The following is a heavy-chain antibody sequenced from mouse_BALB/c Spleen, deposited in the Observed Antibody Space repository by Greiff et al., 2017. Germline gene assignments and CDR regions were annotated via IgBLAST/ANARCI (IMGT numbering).Heavy chain of an antibody. V-gene: IGHV5-12-1*01. CDR2: ISSGGGST. CDR3: ARHDYYGSIYAMDY. CDR1: GFAFSSYD. D-gene: IGHD1-1*01. Sequence: EVKLMESGGGLVKPGGSLKLSCAASGFAFSSYDMSWVRQTPEKRLEWVAYISSGGGSTYYPDTVKGRFTISRDNAKNTLYLQMSSLKSEDTAMYYCARHDYYGSIYAMDYWGQGTSVTVSS. J-gene: IGHJ4*01.